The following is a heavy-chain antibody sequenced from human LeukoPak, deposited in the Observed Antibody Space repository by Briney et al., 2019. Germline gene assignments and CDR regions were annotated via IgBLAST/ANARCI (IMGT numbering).Heavy chain of an antibody. CDR2: IYYSGST. CDR1: GGSISSYY. CDR3: ARRVYDSSGYTPNWFDP. Sequence: SETLSLTCTVSGGSISSYYWSWIRQPPGKGLEWIGYIYYSGSTNYNPSLKSRVTISVDTSKNQFSLKLSSVTAADTAVYYCARRVYDSSGYTPNWFDPWGQGTLVTVSS. D-gene: IGHD3-22*01. V-gene: IGHV4-59*12. J-gene: IGHJ5*02.